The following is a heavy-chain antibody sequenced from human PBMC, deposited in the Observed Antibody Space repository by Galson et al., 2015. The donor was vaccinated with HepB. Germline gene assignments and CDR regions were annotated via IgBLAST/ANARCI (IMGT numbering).Heavy chain of an antibody. Sequence: QSGAEVKEPGASVKVSCKASGYTFTNYGIGWVRQAPGQGLDWLGWISVYNGNTRYAQKLQGRVTMTTDTSTSTAYMEVRSLRSDDTAVYYCARYREGYCRSSSCYRGLDIWGQGTMVTVSS. J-gene: IGHJ3*02. CDR2: ISVYNGNT. V-gene: IGHV1-18*04. CDR1: GYTFTNYG. D-gene: IGHD2-2*01. CDR3: ARYREGYCRSSSCYRGLDI.